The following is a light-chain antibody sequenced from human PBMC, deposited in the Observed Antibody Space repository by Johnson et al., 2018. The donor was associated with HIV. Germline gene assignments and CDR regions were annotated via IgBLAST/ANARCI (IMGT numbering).Light chain of an antibody. Sequence: QSVLTQPPSVSAAPGQKVTISCSGASSTFGNSYISWYQLLPGSPPKLLVFKNNERPSGIPDRFSGSNSRTSATLDITGLQTGDEADYYCATWDTSLSTGGVFGTGTKVTVL. CDR2: KNN. J-gene: IGLJ1*01. CDR3: ATWDTSLSTGGV. V-gene: IGLV1-51*02. CDR1: SSTFGNSY.